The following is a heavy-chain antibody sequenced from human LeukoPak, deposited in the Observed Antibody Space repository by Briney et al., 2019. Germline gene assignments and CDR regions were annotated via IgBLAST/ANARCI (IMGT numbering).Heavy chain of an antibody. V-gene: IGHV3-23*01. CDR2: ISGSGDTT. Sequence: GGSLRLSCAASGFTFSGYAMTWVRQVPGKGLEWVSSISGSGDTTNYADSVKGRFTISRDNSKSTLFLQMNSLRADDTAVYYCAKGRVVPAALLDYWGQGTLVTVSS. D-gene: IGHD2-15*01. CDR3: AKGRVVPAALLDY. CDR1: GFTFSGYA. J-gene: IGHJ4*02.